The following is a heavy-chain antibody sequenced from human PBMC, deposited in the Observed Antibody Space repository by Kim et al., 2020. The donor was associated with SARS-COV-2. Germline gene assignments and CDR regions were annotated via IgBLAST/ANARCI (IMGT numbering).Heavy chain of an antibody. V-gene: IGHV3-23*01. CDR1: GFTFSTYT. Sequence: GGSLRLSCAASGFTFSTYTMTWVRQAPGKGLEWVSGISDIGVNTYYADSVKCRFTISRDNSKNTLYLQMISLRAEDTAVYYCAELEHLAFWGQGTLVIVSS. CDR3: AELEHLAF. D-gene: IGHD1-26*01. CDR2: ISDIGVNT. J-gene: IGHJ4*02.